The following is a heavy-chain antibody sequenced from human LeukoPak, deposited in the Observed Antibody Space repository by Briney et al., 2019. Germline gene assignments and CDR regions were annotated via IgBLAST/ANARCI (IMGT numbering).Heavy chain of an antibody. Sequence: GGSLRLSCEASGFTFSSYAMHWVRQAPGKGLEWVAVISYDGWIKYYAESVKGRITISRDNAKNTLFLQMNSLRPEDTSIYYCARSPDSGYDAYFDYWGQGTLVTVS. CDR1: GFTFSSYA. CDR2: ISYDGWIK. J-gene: IGHJ4*02. V-gene: IGHV3-30*04. CDR3: ARSPDSGYDAYFDY. D-gene: IGHD5-12*01.